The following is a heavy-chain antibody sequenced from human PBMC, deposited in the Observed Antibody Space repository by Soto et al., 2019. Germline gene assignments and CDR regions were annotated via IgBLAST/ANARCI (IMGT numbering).Heavy chain of an antibody. J-gene: IGHJ4*02. CDR2: IYFSGST. D-gene: IGHD3-9*01. V-gene: IGHV4-59*08. Sequence: PSETLSLTCTVSGGSISGSYWSWIRQTPGRGLEWIGYIYFSGSTNYNPSLKSRVAISVDTSKTQFSLKLTSVTAADSAVYFCARLEGLATISYYFDFWGPGALVTVSS. CDR1: GGSISGSY. CDR3: ARLEGLATISYYFDF.